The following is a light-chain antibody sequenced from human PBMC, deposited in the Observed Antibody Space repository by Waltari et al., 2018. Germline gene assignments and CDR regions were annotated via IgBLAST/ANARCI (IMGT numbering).Light chain of an antibody. Sequence: SVLYGSNNQHLLALYQHKPGQPPKLLIFRASARESGVPDRFNGSVSVTDFTLTISDLQAEDVATYFCQQYYQTPNTFGRGTNLEI. V-gene: IGKV4-1*01. CDR1: SVLYGSNNQHL. J-gene: IGKJ2*01. CDR2: RAS. CDR3: QQYYQTPNT.